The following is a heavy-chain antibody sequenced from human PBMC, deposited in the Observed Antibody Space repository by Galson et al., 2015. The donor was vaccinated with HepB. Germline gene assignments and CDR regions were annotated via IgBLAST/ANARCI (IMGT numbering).Heavy chain of an antibody. D-gene: IGHD6-19*01. CDR1: GFTFSNAW. CDR3: TTALYSSGWYPFYWYFNL. J-gene: IGHJ2*01. Sequence: SLRLSCAASGFTFSNAWMSWVRQAPGKGLEWVGRIKSKTDGGTTDYAAPVKGRFTISRDDSKNTLYLQMNGLKTEDTAVYYCTTALYSSGWYPFYWYFNLWGRGTLVTVSS. CDR2: IKSKTDGGTT. V-gene: IGHV3-15*01.